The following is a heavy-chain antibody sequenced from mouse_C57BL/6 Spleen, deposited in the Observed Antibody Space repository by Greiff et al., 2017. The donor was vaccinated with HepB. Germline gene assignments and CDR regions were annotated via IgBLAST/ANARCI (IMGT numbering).Heavy chain of an antibody. D-gene: IGHD3-2*02. J-gene: IGHJ3*01. Sequence: EVQRVESGPELVKPGASVKISCKASGYSFTGYYMNWVKQSPEKSLEWIGEINPSTGGTTYNQKFKAKATLTVDKSSSTAYMQLKSLTSEDSAVYYCLTAQAAYWGQGTLVTVSA. CDR1: GYSFTGYY. CDR3: LTAQAAY. CDR2: INPSTGGT. V-gene: IGHV1-42*01.